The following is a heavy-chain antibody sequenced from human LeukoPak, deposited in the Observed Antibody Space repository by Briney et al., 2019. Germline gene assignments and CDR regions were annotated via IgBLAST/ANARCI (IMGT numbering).Heavy chain of an antibody. CDR2: INSDGSST. D-gene: IGHD6-13*01. V-gene: IGHV3-74*01. CDR3: ARDHSSSWYSPASSDWFDP. CDR1: GFTFSSYW. Sequence: GGSLRLSCAASGFTFSSYWMHWVRQAPGKGLVWVSRINSDGSSTSYADSVKGRFTISRDNAKNTLYLQMSSLRAEDTAVYYCARDHSSSWYSPASSDWFDPWGQGTLVTVSS. J-gene: IGHJ5*02.